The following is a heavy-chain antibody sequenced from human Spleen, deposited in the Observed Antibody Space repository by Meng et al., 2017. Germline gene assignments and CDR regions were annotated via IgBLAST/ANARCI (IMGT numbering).Heavy chain of an antibody. CDR1: GGSISTSGYY. V-gene: IGHV4-39*01. D-gene: IGHD6-19*01. J-gene: IGHJ5*02. Sequence: QSQLQESGPGLVKPSEALYLSCSVSGGSISTSGYYWGWIRQPPGKGLEWIGSIGHSGFTYYTPSLKSRVAVSLDTSKSQFSLMLTSVTAADTAVYYCVRSSAWVRTGFDPWGQGTLVTVSS. CDR3: VRSSAWVRTGFDP. CDR2: IGHSGFT.